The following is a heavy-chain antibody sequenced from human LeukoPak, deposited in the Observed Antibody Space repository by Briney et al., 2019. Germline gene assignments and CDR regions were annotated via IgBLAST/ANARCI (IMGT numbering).Heavy chain of an antibody. CDR2: ITSGTRT. D-gene: IGHD2-15*01. CDR1: GFTFSSHG. CDR3: ARIDVVVVAATQGGY. V-gene: IGHV3-23*01. J-gene: IGHJ4*02. Sequence: PGGSLRLSCVASGFTFSSHGMNWVRQAPGKGLEWVSGITSGTRTYYADSVKGRFAISRDNSKNTMYLQMNSLRAEDTAVYYCARIDVVVVAATQGGYWGQGTLVTVSS.